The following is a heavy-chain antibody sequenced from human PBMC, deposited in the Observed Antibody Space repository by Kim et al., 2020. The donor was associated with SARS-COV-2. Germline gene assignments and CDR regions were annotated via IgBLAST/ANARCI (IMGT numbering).Heavy chain of an antibody. V-gene: IGHV3-9*01. Sequence: ADSVKGRFTISRDNAKDSLYVQMSSLRAEDTALYYCARGSSSWYRPGVFAYWGQGTLVTVSS. J-gene: IGHJ4*02. CDR3: ARGSSSWYRPGVFAY. D-gene: IGHD6-13*01.